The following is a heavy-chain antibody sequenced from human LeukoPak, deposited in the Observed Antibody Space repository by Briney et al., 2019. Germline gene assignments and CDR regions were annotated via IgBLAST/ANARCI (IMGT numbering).Heavy chain of an antibody. CDR2: IYYSGTT. CDR3: ARVYRSSYWVHYYFDY. Sequence: PSETLSLTCTVSGGSISSYYCNWIRQPPGKGLEWIGYIYYSGTTNYNPSLKSRVTMSVDTSKNQFSLKLSSVTAADTAVYYCARVYRSSYWVHYYFDYWGQGTLVTVSS. J-gene: IGHJ4*02. V-gene: IGHV4-59*12. CDR1: GGSISSYY. D-gene: IGHD4-11*01.